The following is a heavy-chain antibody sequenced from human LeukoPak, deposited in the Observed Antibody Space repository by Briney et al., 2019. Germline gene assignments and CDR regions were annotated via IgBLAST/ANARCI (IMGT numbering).Heavy chain of an antibody. D-gene: IGHD2-2*01. CDR3: ASIVVVPAAIHDAFDI. CDR2: IYTSGST. V-gene: IGHV4-61*02. CDR1: GGSISSGSYY. Sequence: PSETLSVTCTVSGGSISSGSYYWSWIRQPAGKGLEWIGRIYTSGSTNYSPSLKSRVTISVDTSKNQFSLKLSSVTAADTAVYYCASIVVVPAAIHDAFDIWGQGTMVTVSS. J-gene: IGHJ3*02.